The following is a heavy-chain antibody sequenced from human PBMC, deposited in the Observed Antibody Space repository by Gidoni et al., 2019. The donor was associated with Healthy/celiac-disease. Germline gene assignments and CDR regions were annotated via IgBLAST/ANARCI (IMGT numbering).Heavy chain of an antibody. J-gene: IGHJ4*02. CDR1: GYSISSGYY. V-gene: IGHV4-38-2*02. Sequence: QVQLQESGPGLVKPSETLSLTCTVSGYSISSGYYWGWIRQPPGKGLEWIGSIYHSGSTYYNPSLKSRVTISVDTSKNQFSLKLSSVTAADTAVYYCARGPPTLPFDYWGQGTLVTVSS. CDR2: IYHSGST. CDR3: ARGPPTLPFDY.